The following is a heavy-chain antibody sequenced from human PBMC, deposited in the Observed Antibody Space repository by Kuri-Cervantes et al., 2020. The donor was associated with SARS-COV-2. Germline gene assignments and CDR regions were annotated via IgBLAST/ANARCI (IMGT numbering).Heavy chain of an antibody. CDR1: GFTFSTYN. CDR2: ISSSSSTI. Sequence: LSLTCAASGFTFSTYNMNWVRQAPGKGLEWVSYISSSSSTIYYAESVRGRFTISRDNVKNSLYLQMNSLRAEDTAVYYCAKDGSITIFGVIPPDDAFDIWGQGTMVTVSS. D-gene: IGHD3-3*01. J-gene: IGHJ3*02. CDR3: AKDGSITIFGVIPPDDAFDI. V-gene: IGHV3-48*01.